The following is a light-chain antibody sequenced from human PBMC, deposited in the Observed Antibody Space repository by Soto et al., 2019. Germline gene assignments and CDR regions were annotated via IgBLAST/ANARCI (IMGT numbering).Light chain of an antibody. Sequence: LTQPASVSGSPGQSITISCTGTSSDVGAFHFVTWYQQHPGKAPKLIICNVSERPSGVSTRFSGSKSGNTASLTIAGLQAEDEADYYCNSYTTRRTYVFGSGTKVTVL. J-gene: IGLJ1*01. CDR2: NVS. CDR1: SSDVGAFHF. V-gene: IGLV2-14*01. CDR3: NSYTTRRTYV.